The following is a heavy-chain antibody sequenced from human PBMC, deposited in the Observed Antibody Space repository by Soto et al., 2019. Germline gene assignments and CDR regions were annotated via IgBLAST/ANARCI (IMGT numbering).Heavy chain of an antibody. CDR3: AREVSGTSFDY. CDR2: TYAGGYT. Sequence: GGSLRLSCAASGFIVSDNYINWVRQAPGKGLEWVSVTYAGGYTYYADSVKGRFTISRDNSKNTLYLQMNSLRAEDTAVYYCAREVSGTSFDYWGQGTLVTVSS. CDR1: GFIVSDNY. V-gene: IGHV3-53*01. J-gene: IGHJ4*02. D-gene: IGHD1-7*01.